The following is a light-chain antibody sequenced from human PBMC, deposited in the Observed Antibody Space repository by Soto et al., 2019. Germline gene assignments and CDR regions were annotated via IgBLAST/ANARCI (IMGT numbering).Light chain of an antibody. V-gene: IGLV3-25*03. J-gene: IGLJ2*01. CDR3: QSADSSGTYVV. CDR1: ALPKQY. Sequence: SSELTQPPSVSVSPGQTARITCSGDALPKQYAYWYQQKPGQAPVLVIYKDSERPSGIPERFPGSSSGTTVTLTISGVQAEDEADYYCQSADSSGTYVVFGGGTKLTVL. CDR2: KDS.